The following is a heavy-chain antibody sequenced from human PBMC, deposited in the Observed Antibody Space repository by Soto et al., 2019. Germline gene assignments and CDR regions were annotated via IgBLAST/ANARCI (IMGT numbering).Heavy chain of an antibody. CDR2: TYYMYKWYN. CDR3: ARDDEGTSGMDV. Sequence: SQTLSLTCAISGDRVSINSAPWNWTTHSPSKGLEWLGSTYYMYKWYNEYAVSVKIRITINPDLSKNLFSLQLDSVTPKDTAVYYGARDDEGTSGMDVWCQGTTVTVSS. V-gene: IGHV6-1*01. D-gene: IGHD1-1*01. J-gene: IGHJ6*02. CDR1: GDRVSINSAP.